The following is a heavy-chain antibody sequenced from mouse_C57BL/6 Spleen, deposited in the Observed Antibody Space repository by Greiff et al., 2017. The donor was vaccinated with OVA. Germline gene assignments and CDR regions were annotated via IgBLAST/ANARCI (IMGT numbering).Heavy chain of an antibody. D-gene: IGHD1-1*01. CDR1: GYTFTDYY. CDR3: ARGSATVVFDY. V-gene: IGHV1-76*01. CDR2: LYPGSGNT. J-gene: IGHJ2*01. Sequence: VQLQQSGAELVRPGASVKLSCKASGYTFTDYYINWVKQRPGQGLEWIARLYPGSGNTYYNEKFKGKATLTAEKSSSTAYMQLSSLTSEDSAVYFCARGSATVVFDYWGQGTTLTVSS.